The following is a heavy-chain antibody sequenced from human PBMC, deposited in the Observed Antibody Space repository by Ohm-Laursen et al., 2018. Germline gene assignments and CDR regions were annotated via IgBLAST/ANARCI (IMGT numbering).Heavy chain of an antibody. Sequence: SDTLSLTCPVSGGSISSYYWSWIRQPPGKGLEWIGYIYYSGSTNYNPSLKSRVTISVDTSKNQFSLKLSSVTAADTAVYYCARGDYGDLFDYWGQGTLVTVSS. CDR2: IYYSGST. J-gene: IGHJ4*02. V-gene: IGHV4-59*07. CDR3: ARGDYGDLFDY. CDR1: GGSISSYY. D-gene: IGHD4-17*01.